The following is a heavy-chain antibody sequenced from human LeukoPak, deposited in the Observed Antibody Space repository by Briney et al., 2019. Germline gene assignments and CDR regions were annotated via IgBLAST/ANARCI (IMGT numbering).Heavy chain of an antibody. CDR3: AREGSTSVNWFDP. D-gene: IGHD2-2*01. CDR2: IYTSGST. V-gene: IGHV4-4*07. CDR1: GGSISSYY. J-gene: IGHJ5*02. Sequence: SETLSLTCTVSGGSISSYYWSWIRQPAGKGLEWIWRIYTSGSTNYNPSLKSRVTMSVDTSKNQFSLRLSSVTAADTAVYYCAREGSTSVNWFDPWGQGTLVTVSS.